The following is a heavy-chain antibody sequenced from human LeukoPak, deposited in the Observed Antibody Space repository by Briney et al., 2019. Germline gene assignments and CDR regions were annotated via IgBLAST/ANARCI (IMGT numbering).Heavy chain of an antibody. V-gene: IGHV3-53*01. CDR3: ARDSGDGDPTDY. Sequence: GGSLRLSCAASDFTVSSKYMSWVRQAPGKGLEWVSVIDSGGSTYYADSVKGRFTIFRDKSRNTLYLQMNSLRAEDTAVYYCARDSGDGDPTDYWGQGTLVTVSS. CDR2: IDSGGST. J-gene: IGHJ4*02. D-gene: IGHD4-17*01. CDR1: DFTVSSKY.